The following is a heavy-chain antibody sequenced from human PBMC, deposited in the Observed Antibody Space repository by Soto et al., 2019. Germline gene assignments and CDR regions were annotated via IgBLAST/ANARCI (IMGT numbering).Heavy chain of an antibody. D-gene: IGHD1-1*01. CDR1: GYTFTFRY. V-gene: IGHV1-45*02. Sequence: SVKVSCKASGYTFTFRYLHWVRQAPGQALEWMGWITPFKSDTNYAQKFQDRVTITRDRSVSTAYMELSNLRSDDTAMYYCARTPLAGSDAFDIWSQGTMVTV. J-gene: IGHJ3*02. CDR3: ARTPLAGSDAFDI. CDR2: ITPFKSDT.